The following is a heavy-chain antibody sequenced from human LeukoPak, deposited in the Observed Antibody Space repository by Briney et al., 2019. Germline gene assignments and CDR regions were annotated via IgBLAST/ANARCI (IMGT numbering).Heavy chain of an antibody. CDR2: ILYNGFT. J-gene: IGHJ3*02. CDR1: GGSITTQY. CDR3: ARDLTTVTKGFDI. V-gene: IGHV4-59*11. D-gene: IGHD4-17*01. Sequence: SETLSLTCTISGGSITTQYWTWIRQPPGKGLGWIGYILYNGFTNYNPSLKSRLTMSVDTSKNQFSLSLRSVTAADTAVYYCARDLTTVTKGFDIWGQGTMVTVSS.